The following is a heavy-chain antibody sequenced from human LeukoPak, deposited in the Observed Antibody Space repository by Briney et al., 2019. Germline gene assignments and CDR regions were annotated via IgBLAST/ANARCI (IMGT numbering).Heavy chain of an antibody. CDR3: AKEHKAAYYQNAFDY. V-gene: IGHV3-23*01. J-gene: IGHJ4*02. CDR2: ISGSGGTT. D-gene: IGHD2-21*01. CDR1: GFTFSSYG. Sequence: GGSLRLSCAASGFTFSSYGMSWVRQAPGKGLEWVSAISGSGGTTYYVDSVKGRFTISRDNSKNTLYLQMNSLRAEDTAVYYCAKEHKAAYYQNAFDYWGQGTLVTVSS.